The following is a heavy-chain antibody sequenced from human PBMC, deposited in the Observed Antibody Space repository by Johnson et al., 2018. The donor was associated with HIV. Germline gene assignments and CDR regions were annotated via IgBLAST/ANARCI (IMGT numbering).Heavy chain of an antibody. Sequence: VQLVESGGGLVQPGGSLRLSCAASGFTFNTYGMHWVRQAPGKGLEWVSGINWNGGSTGYADSVKGRFTISRDNAKNTLYLQMGSLRAEDMAVYYCARRFYDSSGAGFDIWGQGTMVTVSS. CDR1: GFTFNTYG. J-gene: IGHJ3*02. CDR2: INWNGGST. D-gene: IGHD3-22*01. CDR3: ARRFYDSSGAGFDI. V-gene: IGHV3-20*04.